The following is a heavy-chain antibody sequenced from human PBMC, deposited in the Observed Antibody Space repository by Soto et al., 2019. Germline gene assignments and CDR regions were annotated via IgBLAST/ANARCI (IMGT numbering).Heavy chain of an antibody. D-gene: IGHD3-3*01. V-gene: IGHV1-69*06. J-gene: IGHJ6*02. Sequence: ASVKVSCKASGGTFSSYAISWVRQAPGQGLEWMGGIIPIFGTANYAQKFQGRVTITADKSTSTAYMELSSLRSEDTAVYYCAKLGGTIFGVVTPIAGMDVWGQGTTVTVSS. CDR3: AKLGGTIFGVVTPIAGMDV. CDR2: IIPIFGTA. CDR1: GGTFSSYA.